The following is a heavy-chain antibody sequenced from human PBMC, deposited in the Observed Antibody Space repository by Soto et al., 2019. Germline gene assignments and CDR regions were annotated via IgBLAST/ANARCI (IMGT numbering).Heavy chain of an antibody. D-gene: IGHD2-15*01. Sequence: ASVKVSCKASGGTFSSYAISWVRQAPGQGLEWMGGIIPIFGTANYAQKFQGRVTITADESTSTAHMELSSLRSEDTAVYYCASPRAATSAFDIWGQGTMVTVSS. J-gene: IGHJ3*02. V-gene: IGHV1-69*13. CDR1: GGTFSSYA. CDR3: ASPRAATSAFDI. CDR2: IIPIFGTA.